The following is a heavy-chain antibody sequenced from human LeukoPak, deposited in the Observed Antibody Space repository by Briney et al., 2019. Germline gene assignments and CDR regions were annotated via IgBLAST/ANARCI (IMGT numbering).Heavy chain of an antibody. V-gene: IGHV3-30*03. J-gene: IGHJ4*02. D-gene: IGHD3-10*01. CDR2: ISYDGSNK. Sequence: PGGSLRLSCAASGFTFSSYGMHWVRQAPGKGLEWVAVISYDGSNKYYADSVKGRFTISRDNSKNTLYLQMNSLRAEDTGVYYCARLRVIRGVTADYWGQGTLVTVSS. CDR1: GFTFSSYG. CDR3: ARLRVIRGVTADY.